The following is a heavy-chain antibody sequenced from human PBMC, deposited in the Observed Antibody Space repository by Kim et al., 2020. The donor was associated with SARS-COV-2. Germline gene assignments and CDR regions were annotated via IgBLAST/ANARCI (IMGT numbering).Heavy chain of an antibody. V-gene: IGHV5-51*01. D-gene: IGHD5-12*01. CDR3: ARRNSGYGGDY. CDR2: T. Sequence: TRYSPSFQGQVTISADKSISTAYLQWSSLKASDTSMYYCARRNSGYGGDYWGQGTLVTVSS. J-gene: IGHJ4*02.